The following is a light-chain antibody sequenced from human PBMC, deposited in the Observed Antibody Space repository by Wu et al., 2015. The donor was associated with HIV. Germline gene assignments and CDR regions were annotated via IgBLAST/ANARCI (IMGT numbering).Light chain of an antibody. CDR3: QQYSAGVT. V-gene: IGKV1-8*01. CDR2: ATS. CDR1: QDITTS. Sequence: AIHLTQSPSSLSASTGDRVTITCRASQDITTSLAWYQQKPGKAPKLLIYATSSLQTGVPSRFSGSGSGTDFTLTIGCLQSEDFATFYXQQYSAGVTFGGGTKVEVK. J-gene: IGKJ4*01.